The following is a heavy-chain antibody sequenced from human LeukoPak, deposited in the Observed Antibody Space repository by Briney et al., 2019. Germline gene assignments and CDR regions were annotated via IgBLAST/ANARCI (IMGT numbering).Heavy chain of an antibody. CDR1: GFTFTSSA. D-gene: IGHD7-27*01. CDR2: IVVGSGNT. J-gene: IGHJ4*02. CDR3: AATLNWGSPFDY. V-gene: IGHV1-58*01. Sequence: EASVKVSCKASGFTFTSSAVQWVRQARGQRLEWIGWIVVGSGNTNYAQKFQERVTITRDMSTSTAYMELSSLRSEDTAVYYCAATLNWGSPFDYWGQGTLVTVSS.